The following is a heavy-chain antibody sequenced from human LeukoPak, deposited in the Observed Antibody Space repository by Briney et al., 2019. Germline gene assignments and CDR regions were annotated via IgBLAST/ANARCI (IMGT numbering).Heavy chain of an antibody. CDR1: GITFSRHG. CDR3: AREAHWGEWYFDP. Sequence: GGSLRLSCVASGITFSRHGMDWVRQAPGKGLEWVAVIADDGGVKQYADSVKGRFTVSRDNSKSTLYLQLNGLSVEDTAIYYCAREAHWGEWYFDPWGQGTPVTVSS. V-gene: IGHV3-30*03. J-gene: IGHJ4*02. D-gene: IGHD3-16*01. CDR2: IADDGGVK.